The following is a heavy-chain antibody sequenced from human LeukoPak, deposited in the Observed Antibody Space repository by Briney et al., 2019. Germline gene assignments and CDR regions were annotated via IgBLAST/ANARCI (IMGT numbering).Heavy chain of an antibody. CDR1: GFTVSSNY. Sequence: GGSLRLSCAASGFTVSSNYMSWVRQAPGKGLEWVSVIYSGGSTYYADSVKGRFTISRDNSKNTLYLQMNSLRAEDTAVYYCARTYYYDSSGYYYDGAFDIWGQGTMVTVSS. CDR3: ARTYYYDSSGYYYDGAFDI. J-gene: IGHJ3*02. D-gene: IGHD3-22*01. CDR2: IYSGGST. V-gene: IGHV3-66*01.